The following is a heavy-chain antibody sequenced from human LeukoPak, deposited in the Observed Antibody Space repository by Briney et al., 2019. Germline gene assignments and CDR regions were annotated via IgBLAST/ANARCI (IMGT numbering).Heavy chain of an antibody. V-gene: IGHV4-59*12. Sequence: PSETLSLTCTVSGGSISTYYWSWIRQPPGKGLEWIGYIYYSGSTNYNPSLKSRVTISVDTSKNQFSLKLSSVTAADTAVYYCARDQTTYDAFDIWGRGAMVTVSS. CDR2: IYYSGST. CDR3: ARDQTTYDAFDI. J-gene: IGHJ3*02. D-gene: IGHD1-14*01. CDR1: GGSISTYY.